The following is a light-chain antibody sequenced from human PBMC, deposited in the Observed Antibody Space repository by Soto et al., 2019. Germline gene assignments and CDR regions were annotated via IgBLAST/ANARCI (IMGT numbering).Light chain of an antibody. CDR3: SSFTSSDTVL. CDR1: SSDVGRYNY. Sequence: QSALTQPASVSGSPGQSITISCTGTSSDVGRYNYVSWYQQHPGKAPKFMIYDVTTRPSGVSNRFSGSKSGNTASLTISGLQAEDEADYYCSSFTSSDTVLFGGGTKLTVL. V-gene: IGLV2-14*03. CDR2: DVT. J-gene: IGLJ2*01.